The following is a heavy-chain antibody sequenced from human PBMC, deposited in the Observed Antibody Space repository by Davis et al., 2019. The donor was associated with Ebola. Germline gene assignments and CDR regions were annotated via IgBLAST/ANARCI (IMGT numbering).Heavy chain of an antibody. CDR3: ASYYGEDYGMDV. CDR1: GGSISSYY. Sequence: MPSETLSLTCTVSGGSISSYYWGWIRQPPGKGLEWIGSIYYSGSTYYNPSLKSRVTISVDTSKNQFSLKLSSVTAADTAVYYCASYYGEDYGMDVWGKGTTVTVSS. CDR2: IYYSGST. D-gene: IGHD4-17*01. V-gene: IGHV4-39*01. J-gene: IGHJ6*04.